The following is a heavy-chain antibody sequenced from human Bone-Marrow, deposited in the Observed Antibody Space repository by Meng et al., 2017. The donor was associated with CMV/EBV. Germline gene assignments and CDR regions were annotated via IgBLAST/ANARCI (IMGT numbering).Heavy chain of an antibody. CDR1: GFTFSSYS. Sequence: GGSLRLSCAASGFTFSSYSMNWVRQAPGKGLEWVSSISSSSSYIYYADSVKGRFTISRDNAKNSLYLQMNSLRAEDTAVYYCASHPSDYYYYYGMAVWGQGNTVTVSS. J-gene: IGHJ6*02. V-gene: IGHV3-21*01. CDR2: ISSSSSYI. CDR3: ASHPSDYYYYYGMAV. D-gene: IGHD2-21*02.